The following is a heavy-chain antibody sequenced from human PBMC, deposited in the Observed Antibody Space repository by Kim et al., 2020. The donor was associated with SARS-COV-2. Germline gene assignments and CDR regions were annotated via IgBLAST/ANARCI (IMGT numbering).Heavy chain of an antibody. D-gene: IGHD6-13*01. CDR2: IYYSGST. J-gene: IGHJ6*02. Sequence: SETLSLTCTVSGDSINSANYYWSWIRQHPGKGLEWVGYIYYSGSTYSHPSLKSRVAISEDTSKNQLSLKLTSVTAADTAVYYCARGEYSSSWSYGMDVWGQGTTVTVSS. CDR3: ARGEYSSSWSYGMDV. V-gene: IGHV4-31*03. CDR1: GDSINSANYY.